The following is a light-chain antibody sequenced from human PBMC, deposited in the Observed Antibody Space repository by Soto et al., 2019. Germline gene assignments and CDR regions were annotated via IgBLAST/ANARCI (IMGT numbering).Light chain of an antibody. V-gene: IGLV2-23*02. CDR2: EVT. J-gene: IGLJ1*01. CDR3: CSYAGSTTPYV. Sequence: QSALTQPASVFGSPGQSITISCTGTSSDVGNYNLVSWYQQHPGKAPKVMIYEVTKRPSGVSNRFSASKSGNTASLTISGLQAEDEADYYCCSYAGSTTPYVFGTGTKLTVL. CDR1: SSDVGNYNL.